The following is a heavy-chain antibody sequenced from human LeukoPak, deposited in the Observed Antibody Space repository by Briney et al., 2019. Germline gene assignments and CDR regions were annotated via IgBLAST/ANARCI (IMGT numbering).Heavy chain of an antibody. J-gene: IGHJ4*02. D-gene: IGHD3-22*01. CDR2: TYYSGST. V-gene: IGHV4-59*01. CDR1: GGSISSYY. CDR3: GRSMGARIVEESDYFDY. Sequence: SETLSLTCTVSGGSISSYYWSWIRQPPGKGLEWIGYTYYSGSTNYNPSLKSRVTISVDTSKNQFSLKLSSVTAADTAVYYGGRSMGARIVEESDYFDYWGQEPLVTVSS.